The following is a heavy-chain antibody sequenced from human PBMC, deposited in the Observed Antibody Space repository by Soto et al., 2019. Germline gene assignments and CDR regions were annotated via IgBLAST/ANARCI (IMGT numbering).Heavy chain of an antibody. Sequence: EVQLVESGGGLVQPGGSLRLSCAASGFTFSSYWMHWVRQVPGKGLVWVSLINSDGSSTNYADSVKGRFTISRDNAKNTLYLQMNSLRVDDTAVYFCVRNSFTTGWYIFDYWAQGTLDTVSS. CDR1: GFTFSSYW. V-gene: IGHV3-74*01. CDR3: VRNSFTTGWYIFDY. CDR2: INSDGSST. J-gene: IGHJ4*02. D-gene: IGHD6-19*01.